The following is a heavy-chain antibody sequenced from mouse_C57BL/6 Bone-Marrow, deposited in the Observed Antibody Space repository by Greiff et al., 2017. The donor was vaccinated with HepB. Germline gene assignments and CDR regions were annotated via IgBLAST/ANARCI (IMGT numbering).Heavy chain of an antibody. D-gene: IGHD2-2*01. V-gene: IGHV5-6*01. CDR3: ARGVTTLYYAMDY. J-gene: IGHJ4*01. CDR2: ISSGGSYT. CDR1: GFTFSSYG. Sequence: EVQLVESGGDLVKPGGSLKLSCAASGFTFSSYGMSWVRQTPDKRLEWVATISSGGSYTYYPDSVKGRFTISRDNAKNTLYLQMSSLKSEDTAMYYCARGVTTLYYAMDYWGQGTSVTVSS.